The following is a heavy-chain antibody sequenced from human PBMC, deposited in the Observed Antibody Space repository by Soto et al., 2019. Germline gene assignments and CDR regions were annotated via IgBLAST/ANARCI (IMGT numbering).Heavy chain of an antibody. J-gene: IGHJ4*02. Sequence: SETLSLTCTVSGGSISSGDYYWSWIRQPPGRGLEWIGYIYYSGSTYYNPSLKSRVTISVDTSKNQFSLKLSSVTAADTAVYYCARLLLGYCSSTSCYEGPRFDYWGQGTLVTVSS. V-gene: IGHV4-30-4*01. CDR1: GGSISSGDYY. CDR2: IYYSGST. D-gene: IGHD2-2*01. CDR3: ARLLLGYCSSTSCYEGPRFDY.